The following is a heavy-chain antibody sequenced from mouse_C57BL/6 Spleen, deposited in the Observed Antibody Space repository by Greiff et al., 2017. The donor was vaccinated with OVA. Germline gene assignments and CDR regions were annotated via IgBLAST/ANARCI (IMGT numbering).Heavy chain of an antibody. CDR3: ARDYGTNWDYFDY. CDR2: IEPNSGGT. J-gene: IGHJ2*01. D-gene: IGHD1-1*01. Sequence: QVQLQQPGAELVKPGASVKLSCKASGYTFTSYWMHWVKQRPGRGLEWIGRIEPNSGGTKYNEKFKSKATLTVDKPSSTAYMQLSSLTSEDSAVYYCARDYGTNWDYFDYWGQGTTLTVSS. V-gene: IGHV1-72*01. CDR1: GYTFTSYW.